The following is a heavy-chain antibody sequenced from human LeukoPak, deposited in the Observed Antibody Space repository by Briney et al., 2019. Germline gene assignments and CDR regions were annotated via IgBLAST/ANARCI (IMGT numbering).Heavy chain of an antibody. CDR3: AREVEAAARGLDY. CDR2: IYTSGST. D-gene: IGHD6-13*01. Sequence: SETLSLTCTVSGGSISSYFWNWIRQPAGKGLEWIGRIYTSGSTNYNPSLKSRVTMSVDTSKNQFSLKLDSVTAADTAVYYCAREVEAAARGLDYWGQGTLVTVSS. V-gene: IGHV4-4*07. CDR1: GGSISSYF. J-gene: IGHJ4*02.